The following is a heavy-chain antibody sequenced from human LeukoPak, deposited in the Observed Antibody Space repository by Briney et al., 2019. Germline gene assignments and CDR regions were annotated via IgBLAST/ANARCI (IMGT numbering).Heavy chain of an antibody. CDR2: ISAYNGNT. D-gene: IGHD3-22*01. V-gene: IGHV1-18*01. CDR1: GYTFTSYG. CDR3: ARDLRSSRYYYDSSGYGNLNY. Sequence: ASVKVSCKASGYTFTSYGISWVRQAPGQGLEWMGWISAYNGNTNYAQKLQGRVTMTTDTSTSTAYMELRSLRSDDTVVYYCARDLRSSRYYYDSSGYGNLNYWGQGTLVTVSS. J-gene: IGHJ4*02.